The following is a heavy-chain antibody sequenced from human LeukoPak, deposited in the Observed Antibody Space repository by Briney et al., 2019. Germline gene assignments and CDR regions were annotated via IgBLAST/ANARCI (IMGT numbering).Heavy chain of an antibody. D-gene: IGHD6-25*01. CDR2: VKQDGSEK. Sequence: AGGSLRLSCAASGFTFSSYWMSWVRQAPGKGLEWVANVKQDGSEKYYVDSVKGRFTISRDSAKNSVYLYMNSLRAEDTAVYYCASAVAAPDQDPPFDYWGQGTLVTVSS. V-gene: IGHV3-7*03. CDR1: GFTFSSYW. J-gene: IGHJ4*02. CDR3: ASAVAAPDQDPPFDY.